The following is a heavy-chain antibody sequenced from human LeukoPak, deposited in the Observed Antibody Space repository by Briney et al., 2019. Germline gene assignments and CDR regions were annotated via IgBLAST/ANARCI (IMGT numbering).Heavy chain of an antibody. CDR3: ARDFSYDSSGYLLR. J-gene: IGHJ4*02. Sequence: GGSLRLSCAASGFTFSDYYMSWIRQAPGKGLEWVSYISSSGSTIYYADSVKGRFTISRDNAKNSLYLQMNSLRAEDTAVYYCARDFSYDSSGYLLRWGQGTLVTVSS. CDR2: ISSSGSTI. D-gene: IGHD3-22*01. V-gene: IGHV3-11*01. CDR1: GFTFSDYY.